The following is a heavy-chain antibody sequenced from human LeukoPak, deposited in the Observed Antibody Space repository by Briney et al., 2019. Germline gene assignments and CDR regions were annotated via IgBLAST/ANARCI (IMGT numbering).Heavy chain of an antibody. CDR1: GYTFTGYY. CDR3: AIAGLYYDFWSGYHFFDP. D-gene: IGHD3-3*01. Sequence: ASVKVSCKASGYTFTGYYMHWVRQAPGQGLEWMGRINPNSGGTNYAQKFQGRVTMTRDTSISTAYMELSRLRSDDTAVYYCAIAGLYYDFWSGYHFFDPWGQGTLVTVSS. CDR2: INPNSGGT. J-gene: IGHJ5*02. V-gene: IGHV1-2*06.